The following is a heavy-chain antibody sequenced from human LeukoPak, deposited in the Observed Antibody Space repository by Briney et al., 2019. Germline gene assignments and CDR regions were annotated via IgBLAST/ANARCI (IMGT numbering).Heavy chain of an antibody. V-gene: IGHV4-34*01. D-gene: IGHD6-19*01. Sequence: SETLSLTYAVYGGSFSGYYWSWIRQPPGKGLEWIGEINHSGSTNYNPSLKSRVTISVDTSKNQFSLKLSSVTAADTAVYYCARGRRAVAPYNWFDPWGQGTLVTVSS. CDR3: ARGRRAVAPYNWFDP. CDR1: GGSFSGYY. J-gene: IGHJ5*02. CDR2: INHSGST.